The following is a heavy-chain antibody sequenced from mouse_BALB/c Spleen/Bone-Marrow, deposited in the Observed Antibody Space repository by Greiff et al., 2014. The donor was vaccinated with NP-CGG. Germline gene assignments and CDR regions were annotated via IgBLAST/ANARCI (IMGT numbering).Heavy chain of an antibody. CDR2: INPYNGGT. V-gene: IGHV1-18*01. J-gene: IGHJ2*01. D-gene: IGHD1-2*01. Sequence: VQLQQSGPELVKPGASMKISCKASGYSFTGYTMNWVKQSHGKNLEWIGLINPYNGGTSYNQKFKGEATLTVDRSSSTAYMELLSLTSEDSAVYYCARGIYYGYKDFDYWGQGTTLTVSS. CDR3: ARGIYYGYKDFDY. CDR1: GYSFTGYT.